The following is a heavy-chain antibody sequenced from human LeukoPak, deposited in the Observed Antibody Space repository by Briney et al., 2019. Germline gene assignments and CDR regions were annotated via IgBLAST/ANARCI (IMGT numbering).Heavy chain of an antibody. J-gene: IGHJ4*01. Sequence: ASVKVSCMDSVYCLTNYDSNWVRRAPAPRLEGMGWMKLNRCNTDYAQKFEGRDTITSNTSKGTAHIVLRSVRSEDTAQDYCARGGSSRYRLFDRWGEPTLVTV. CDR1: VYCLTNYD. CDR3: ARGGSSRYRLFDR. CDR2: MKLNRCNT. V-gene: IGHV1-8*01. D-gene: IGHD6-13*01.